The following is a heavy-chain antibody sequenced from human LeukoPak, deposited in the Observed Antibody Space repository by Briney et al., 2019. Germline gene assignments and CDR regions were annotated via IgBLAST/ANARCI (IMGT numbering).Heavy chain of an antibody. D-gene: IGHD4-17*01. CDR2: IVVGSGNT. CDR1: GFTFTSSA. CDR3: AATGANYGDYCMDV. V-gene: IGHV1-58*02. Sequence: ASVKVSCKASGFTFTSSAMQWVRQARGQRLEWIGWIVVGSGNTNYAQKFQERVTITRDMSTSTAYMDLSSLRSEDTAVYYCAATGANYGDYCMDVWGKGTTVTVSS. J-gene: IGHJ6*03.